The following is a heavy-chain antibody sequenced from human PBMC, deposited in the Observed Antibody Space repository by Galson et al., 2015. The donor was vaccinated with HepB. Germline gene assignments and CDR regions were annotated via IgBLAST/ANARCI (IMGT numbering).Heavy chain of an antibody. Sequence: SLRLSCAASGFTFSTYAMSWVRQAPGKGLKWVSAISGSIGNTSYADSVKGRFTISRDNSKNTLYLQMDSLRAEDTAVYYCAKSPRGGVPHLTWFDSWGQGTLVTVSS. J-gene: IGHJ5*01. CDR2: ISGSIGNT. CDR3: AKSPRGGVPHLTWFDS. D-gene: IGHD3-10*01. CDR1: GFTFSTYA. V-gene: IGHV3-23*01.